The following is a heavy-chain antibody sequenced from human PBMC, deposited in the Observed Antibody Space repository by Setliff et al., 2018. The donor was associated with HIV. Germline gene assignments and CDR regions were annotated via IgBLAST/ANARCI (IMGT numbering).Heavy chain of an antibody. CDR1: GHTFSNYD. D-gene: IGHD3-10*01. J-gene: IGHJ6*04. CDR2: MNHNSGDT. Sequence: GASVKVSCKASGHTFSNYDVIWVRRATGQGLEWMGGMNHNSGDTGYAQKFQGRVIMTRDTSISTAYMELSSLTSADTAVYYCASGKGVRGVIITGGLDVWGKGTTVTVSS. V-gene: IGHV1-8*01. CDR3: ASGKGVRGVIITGGLDV.